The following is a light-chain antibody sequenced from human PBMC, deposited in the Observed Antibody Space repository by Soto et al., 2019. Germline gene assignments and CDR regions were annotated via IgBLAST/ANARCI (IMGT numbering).Light chain of an antibody. CDR2: DVS. J-gene: IGLJ1*01. V-gene: IGLV2-14*03. CDR1: SSDVGGYNY. CDR3: SSYTSSSTYV. Sequence: QSVLTQPASVSGSPGQSIAISCTGTSSDVGGYNYVSWYQQHPGKTPKLMICDVSNRPSGVSNRFSGSKSCNTASLTSSGLQAEDEAEYYCSSYTSSSTYVFGTGTKLTV.